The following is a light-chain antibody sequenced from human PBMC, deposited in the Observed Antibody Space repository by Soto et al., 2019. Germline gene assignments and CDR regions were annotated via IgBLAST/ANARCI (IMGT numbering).Light chain of an antibody. V-gene: IGLV1-44*01. Sequence: QAVVTQPPSASGTPGQRVTISCSGSSSNIGSNTINWYQQLPGTAPKLLIYGNNQRSSGVPDRLSGSKSGTSASLAISGLQSEDEADYYCAAWDDSLNALVFGGGTKLTVL. CDR1: SSNIGSNT. CDR2: GNN. CDR3: AAWDDSLNALV. J-gene: IGLJ3*02.